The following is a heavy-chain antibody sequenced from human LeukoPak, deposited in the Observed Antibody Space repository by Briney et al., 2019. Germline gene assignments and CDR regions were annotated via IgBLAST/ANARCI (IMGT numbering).Heavy chain of an antibody. J-gene: IGHJ4*02. Sequence: ASVKVSCKASGGTFSSYAISWVRQAPGKGIEWMGGIIPIFGTANYAQKFQGRVTITTDESTSTAYMELSSLRSEDTAVYYCARDRNYYGSGSRPYYFDYWGQGTLVTVSS. CDR1: GGTFSSYA. CDR3: ARDRNYYGSGSRPYYFDY. D-gene: IGHD3-10*01. V-gene: IGHV1-69*05. CDR2: IIPIFGTA.